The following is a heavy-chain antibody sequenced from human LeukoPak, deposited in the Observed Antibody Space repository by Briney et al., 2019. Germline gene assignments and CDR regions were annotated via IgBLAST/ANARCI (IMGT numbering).Heavy chain of an antibody. J-gene: IGHJ3*02. D-gene: IGHD3-3*01. CDR2: IYHSGST. CDR1: GGSISSGGYS. V-gene: IGHV4-30-2*01. Sequence: SQTLSLTCAVSGGSISSGGYSWSWIRQPPGKGLEWIGYIYHSGSTYYNPSLKSRVTISVDRSKNQFSLKLSSVTAADTAVYYRARANDFWSGYYYAFDIWGQGTMVTVSS. CDR3: ARANDFWSGYYYAFDI.